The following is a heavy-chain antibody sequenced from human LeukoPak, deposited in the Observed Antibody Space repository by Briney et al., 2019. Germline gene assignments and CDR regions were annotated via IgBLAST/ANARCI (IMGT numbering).Heavy chain of an antibody. V-gene: IGHV5-51*01. CDR3: ARLEGYYGSGSADY. J-gene: IGHJ4*02. CDR2: IYPGDSDT. D-gene: IGHD3-10*01. Sequence: PGASLQISCEGSGSLFTSYWIGWVRPLPGKGLEWMGIIYPGDSDTRYSPSFQGQVTISADKSISTAYLQWSSLKASDTAMYYCARLEGYYGSGSADYWGQGTLVTVSS. CDR1: GSLFTSYW.